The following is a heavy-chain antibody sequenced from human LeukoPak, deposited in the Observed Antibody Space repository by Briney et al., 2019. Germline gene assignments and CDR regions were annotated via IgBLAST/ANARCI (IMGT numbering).Heavy chain of an antibody. D-gene: IGHD6-19*01. V-gene: IGHV3-21*01. Sequence: GGSLRLSCAASGFTFSSYSMNWVRQAPGKGLEWVSSISSSSSYMYYADSVKGRFTISRDNAKNSLYLQMNSLRVEDTAVYYCARAPTFSGWFDYWGQGTLVTVSS. CDR1: GFTFSSYS. J-gene: IGHJ4*02. CDR2: ISSSSSYM. CDR3: ARAPTFSGWFDY.